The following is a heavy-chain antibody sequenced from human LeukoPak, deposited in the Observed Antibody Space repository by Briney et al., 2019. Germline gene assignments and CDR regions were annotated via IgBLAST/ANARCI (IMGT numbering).Heavy chain of an antibody. CDR3: ARDRGIAAAGWFDP. J-gene: IGHJ5*02. Sequence: PGGSLRLSCAASGFTFDDYAIHWVRQAPGKGLEWVSLISGDGGSTYYADSVKGRFTISRDNAKNSLYLQMNSLRAEDTAVYYCARDRGIAAAGWFDPWGQGTLVTVSS. CDR1: GFTFDDYA. V-gene: IGHV3-43*02. D-gene: IGHD6-13*01. CDR2: ISGDGGST.